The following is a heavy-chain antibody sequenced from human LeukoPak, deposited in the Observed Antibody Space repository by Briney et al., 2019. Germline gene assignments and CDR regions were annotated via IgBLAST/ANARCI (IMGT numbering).Heavy chain of an antibody. V-gene: IGHV3-66*01. CDR2: IYSGGST. CDR1: GFTVSSYA. D-gene: IGHD6-19*01. CDR3: ARGQWLVTLEYFQH. J-gene: IGHJ1*01. Sequence: GRSLRLSCAASGFTVSSYAMSWVRQAPGKGLEWVSVIYSGGSTYYADSVKGRFTISRDNSKNTLYLQMNSLRAEDTAVYYCARGQWLVTLEYFQHWGQGTLVTVSS.